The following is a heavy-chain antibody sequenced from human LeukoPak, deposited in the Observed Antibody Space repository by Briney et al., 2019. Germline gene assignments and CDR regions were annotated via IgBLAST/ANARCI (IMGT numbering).Heavy chain of an antibody. D-gene: IGHD3-22*01. V-gene: IGHV1-69*13. CDR1: GGTFSSYA. CDR2: IIPIFGTA. Sequence: ASVKVSCKASGGTFSSYAISWVRQAPGQGLEWMGGIIPIFGTANYAQKFQGRVTITADGSTSTAYMELSSLRSEDTAVYYCARDQFSTDYYDSSGYYYGLDYWGQGTLVTVSS. J-gene: IGHJ4*02. CDR3: ARDQFSTDYYDSSGYYYGLDY.